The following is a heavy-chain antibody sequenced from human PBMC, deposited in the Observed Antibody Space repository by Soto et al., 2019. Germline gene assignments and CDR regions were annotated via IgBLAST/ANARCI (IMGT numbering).Heavy chain of an antibody. J-gene: IGHJ3*02. Sequence: QVQLVQSGAEVKKPGASVKVSCKASGYTFTSYGISWVRQAPGQGLEWMGWISAYNGNTNYAQKLQGRVTMTTDTXRSXAYMELRRLRSHDTAVYYCARHSSGYYHDHDAFDIWGQGTMVTVSS. V-gene: IGHV1-18*01. CDR1: GYTFTSYG. D-gene: IGHD3-22*01. CDR3: ARHSSGYYHDHDAFDI. CDR2: ISAYNGNT.